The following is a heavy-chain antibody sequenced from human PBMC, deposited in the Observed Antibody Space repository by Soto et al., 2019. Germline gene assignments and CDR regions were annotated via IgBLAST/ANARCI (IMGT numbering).Heavy chain of an antibody. D-gene: IGHD3-22*01. Sequence: QIQLVQSGAEVKKPGASVRVSCETSGYTFVSYGISWVRQAPGQGLEWMGWISPYNGNTNYAEKFKDRVTLTTDTSTDTAFLDLRSLTSDDTAVYFCARDQYYFDSGGYYDFWGQGTLVTVSS. J-gene: IGHJ4*02. CDR1: GYTFVSYG. CDR3: ARDQYYFDSGGYYDF. V-gene: IGHV1-18*04. CDR2: ISPYNGNT.